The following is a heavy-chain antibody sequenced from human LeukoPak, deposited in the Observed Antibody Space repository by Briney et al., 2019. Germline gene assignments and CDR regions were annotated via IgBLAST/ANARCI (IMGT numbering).Heavy chain of an antibody. CDR1: GASISSTIYY. J-gene: IGHJ6*02. V-gene: IGHV4-39*01. CDR3: WARHYYYGMDV. CDR2: IYYSGRT. Sequence: SETLSLTCTVSGASISSTIYYWGWIRQPPGKGLEWIGSIYYSGRTYYNPSLKSRVTISGDTSKNQLSLKLSSVTAADTAVYYCWARHYYYGMDVWGQGTTVTVSS.